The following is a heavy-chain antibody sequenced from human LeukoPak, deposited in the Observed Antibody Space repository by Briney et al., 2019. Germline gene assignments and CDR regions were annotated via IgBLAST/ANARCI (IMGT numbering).Heavy chain of an antibody. J-gene: IGHJ4*02. CDR2: ISGSGGST. V-gene: IGHV3-23*01. D-gene: IGHD1-26*01. Sequence: GGSLRLSCAASGFTFSSYAMSWVRQAPGKGLEWVSAISGSGGSTYYADSVKGRFTISRDNSKNTLYLQVNSLRAEDTAVYYCAKDQYIGSYYYFDYWGQGTLVTVSS. CDR1: GFTFSSYA. CDR3: AKDQYIGSYYYFDY.